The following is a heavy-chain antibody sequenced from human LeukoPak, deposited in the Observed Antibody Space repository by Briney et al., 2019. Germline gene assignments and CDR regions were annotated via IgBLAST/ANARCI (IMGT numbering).Heavy chain of an antibody. CDR3: ARGCSSTSCPYYFDY. D-gene: IGHD2-2*01. J-gene: IGHJ4*02. CDR2: IYTSGST. V-gene: IGHV4-4*07. Sequence: PSETLSLTCTVSGGSISNYYWNWIRQPAGKGLEWIGRIYTSGSTNYNPSLKSRVTISVDTSKNQFSLKLSSVTAADTAVYYCARGCSSTSCPYYFDYWGQGTPVTVSS. CDR1: GGSISNYY.